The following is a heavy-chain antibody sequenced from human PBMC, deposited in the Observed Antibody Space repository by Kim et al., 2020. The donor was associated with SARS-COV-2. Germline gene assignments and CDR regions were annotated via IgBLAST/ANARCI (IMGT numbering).Heavy chain of an antibody. D-gene: IGHD4-17*01. CDR1: GLTFSSYA. CDR3: ARGFLGMTTRRTVGLTPMDV. J-gene: IGHJ6*02. CDR2: ISYDGSNK. V-gene: IGHV3-30-3*01. Sequence: GGSLRLSCAASGLTFSSYAMHWVRQAPGKGLEWVAVISYDGSNKYYADSVKGRFTISRDNSKNTLYLQMNSLRAEDTAVYYCARGFLGMTTRRTVGLTPMDVWGQGTTVTVSS.